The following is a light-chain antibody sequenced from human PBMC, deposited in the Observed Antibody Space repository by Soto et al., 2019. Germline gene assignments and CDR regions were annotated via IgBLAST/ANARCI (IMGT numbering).Light chain of an antibody. Sequence: DIQMTQSPSSLSASVGDRVTITCQASQDITIDLGWYQQKPGKVPKRLLYAASSLQSGVPSRFSGSGSGTEFTLTISSLQPEDFATYYCLQYNSYPYTFGQGTKLEIK. V-gene: IGKV1-17*01. J-gene: IGKJ2*01. CDR1: QDITID. CDR2: AAS. CDR3: LQYNSYPYT.